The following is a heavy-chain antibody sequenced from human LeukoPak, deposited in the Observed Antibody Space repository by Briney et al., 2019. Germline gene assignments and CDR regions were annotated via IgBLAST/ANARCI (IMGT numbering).Heavy chain of an antibody. J-gene: IGHJ4*02. D-gene: IGHD6-19*01. CDR2: LYSDGTT. CDR3: ARDVLTSGWYEFDY. V-gene: IGHV3-53*01. CDR1: GLTVGNNY. Sequence: GGSLRLSCAASGLTVGNNYMSWVRQAPGKGLEWVSVLYSDGTTYYGDSVKGRFTISRDNSKNTVYLQMNSLRVEDTALYYCARDVLTSGWYEFDYWGQGTLVTVSS.